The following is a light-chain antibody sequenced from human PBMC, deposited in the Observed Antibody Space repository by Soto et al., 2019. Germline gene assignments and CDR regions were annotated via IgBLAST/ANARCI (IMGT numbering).Light chain of an antibody. CDR3: QKYNSAGT. CDR2: AAS. J-gene: IGKJ1*01. V-gene: IGKV1-27*01. Sequence: DIQMSQSPSSLSASVGDRVTITCRASQGISNYLAWYQQKPGKVPKLLIYAASTLQSGVPSRFSGSGSGTDFTLTISSLQPEDVATYYCQKYNSAGTFGQGTKV. CDR1: QGISNY.